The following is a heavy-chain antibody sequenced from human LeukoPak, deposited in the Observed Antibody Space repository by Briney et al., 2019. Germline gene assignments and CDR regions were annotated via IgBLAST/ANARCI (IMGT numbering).Heavy chain of an antibody. V-gene: IGHV4-31*03. D-gene: IGHD2-8*02. CDR1: GDSISSDSYY. CDR3: ARDRCLGYCPGENWFDP. J-gene: IGHJ5*02. Sequence: SETLSLTCSVSGDSISSDSYYWSWIRQPPGKGLEWVGYVYYSGSTYYNPSLKSRVTISVDTSKNQFSLKLSSVTAADTAVYYCARDRCLGYCPGENWFDPWGQGTLVTVSS. CDR2: VYYSGST.